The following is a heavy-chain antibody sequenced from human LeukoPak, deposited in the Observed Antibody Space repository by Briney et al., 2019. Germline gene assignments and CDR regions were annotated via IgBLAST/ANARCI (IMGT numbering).Heavy chain of an antibody. CDR3: AKDDYYDTSGYRD. D-gene: IGHD3-22*01. J-gene: IGHJ4*02. Sequence: QPGGSLRLSCAASGFTLSSYAMSWVRQAPGKGLEWVSAISDTGNTYHADSVKGRFTISRDNSKNTLYLQMNSLRAEDTAVYYCAKDDYYDTSGYRDWGQGTLVTVSS. V-gene: IGHV3-23*01. CDR1: GFTLSSYA. CDR2: ISDTGNT.